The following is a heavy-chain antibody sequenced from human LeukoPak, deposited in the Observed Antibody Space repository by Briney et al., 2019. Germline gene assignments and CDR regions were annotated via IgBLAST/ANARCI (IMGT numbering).Heavy chain of an antibody. CDR1: GFTFSSYW. V-gene: IGHV3-74*01. CDR3: AGVRAGGNRAFDV. CDR2: IDPDDSGS. Sequence: PGGSLRLSCAASGFTFSSYWMHWVRQAPGEGLVWVSRIDPDDSGSTYADSVKGRFTISRDNAENTLWLQMNSLRADDTAVYYCAGVRAGGNRAFDVWGQGTVVAVSS. D-gene: IGHD4-23*01. J-gene: IGHJ3*01.